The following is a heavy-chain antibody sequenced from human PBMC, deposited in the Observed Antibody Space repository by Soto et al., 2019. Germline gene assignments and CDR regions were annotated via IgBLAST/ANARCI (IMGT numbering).Heavy chain of an antibody. CDR3: VRDGFTVSSSGSFDY. CDR2: ISAGKGDT. Sequence: VQLVPSGAEVRKPWASVKVSCKASGYTFSSYGITWVRQAPGKGLEWMGRISAGKGDTNYAQKFEGRVSVTTDMSTSTNYIQLGSLTSDDSAVYYSVRDGFTVSSSGSFDYWGQGTLDTVSA. V-gene: IGHV1-18*04. D-gene: IGHD1-26*01. CDR1: GYTFSSYG. J-gene: IGHJ4*02.